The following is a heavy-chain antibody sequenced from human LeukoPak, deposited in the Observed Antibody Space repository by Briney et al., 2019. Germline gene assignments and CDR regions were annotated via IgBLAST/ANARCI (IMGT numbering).Heavy chain of an antibody. CDR3: AKDYTAMARGMEY. CDR1: GFTFSTFG. J-gene: IGHJ4*02. Sequence: PGGSLRLSCAASGFTFSTFGIHWLRQAPGKGLEYVSFIRYDGSNTFYADSVKGRFTISRDNSKNTVYLQMNSLRAEDTALYYCAKDYTAMARGMEYWGQGTLVTVSS. V-gene: IGHV3-30*02. D-gene: IGHD5-18*01. CDR2: IRYDGSNT.